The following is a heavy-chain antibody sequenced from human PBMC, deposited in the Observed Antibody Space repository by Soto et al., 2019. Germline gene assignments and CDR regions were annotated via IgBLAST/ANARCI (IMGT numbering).Heavy chain of an antibody. CDR2: ISGSGGST. CDR3: VRFGETPPHEDDY. D-gene: IGHD3-10*01. CDR1: GFTFSSYA. V-gene: IGHV3-23*01. Sequence: GGSLRLSCAASGFTFSSYAMSWVRQAPGKGLEWVSAISGSGGSTYYADSVKGRFTISRDNSKNTLYLQMNSLRAEDTAVYYCVRFGETPPHEDDYWGQGTLVTVSS. J-gene: IGHJ4*02.